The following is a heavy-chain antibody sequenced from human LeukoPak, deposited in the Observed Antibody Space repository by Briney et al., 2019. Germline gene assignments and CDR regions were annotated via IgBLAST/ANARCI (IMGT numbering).Heavy chain of an antibody. CDR2: IYTGGST. CDR3: ARVITMIVVDY. J-gene: IGHJ4*02. CDR1: GFTISSNY. D-gene: IGHD3-22*01. V-gene: IGHV3-53*05. Sequence: GGSLRLSCAASGFTISSNYMTWVRQAPGKGLEWVSTIYTGGSTYYADSVKGRFTISRDNSKNTLYLQMNSLRAEDTAVYYCARVITMIVVDYWGQGTLVTVSS.